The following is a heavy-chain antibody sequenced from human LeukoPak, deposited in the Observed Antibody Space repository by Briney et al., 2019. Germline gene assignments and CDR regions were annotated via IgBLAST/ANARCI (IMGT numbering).Heavy chain of an antibody. J-gene: IGHJ4*02. D-gene: IGHD3-22*01. CDR1: GYSFTSYW. CDR3: ARHERPNYYDSSGYPNY. Sequence: NPGESLKISCKGSGYSFTSYWIGWVRQMPGKGLEWMGIIYPGDSDTRYSPSFQGQVTISADKSISTAYLQWSSLKASDTAMYYCARHERPNYYDSSGYPNYWGQGTLVTVSS. CDR2: IYPGDSDT. V-gene: IGHV5-51*01.